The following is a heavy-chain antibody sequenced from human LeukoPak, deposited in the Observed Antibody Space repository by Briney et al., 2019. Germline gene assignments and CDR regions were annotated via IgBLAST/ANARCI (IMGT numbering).Heavy chain of an antibody. V-gene: IGHV4-59*08. D-gene: IGHD6-19*01. CDR2: IHYSGST. CDR3: ARWYSSGWAFDY. CDR1: GGIISSYY. J-gene: IGHJ4*02. Sequence: SETLSLTCTVSGGIISSYYWNWIRQPPGKGLEWIGYIHYSGSTKYNPSLKSRVTISVDTSKNQFSLKLSSVTAADTAVYYCARWYSSGWAFDYWGQGTLVTVSS.